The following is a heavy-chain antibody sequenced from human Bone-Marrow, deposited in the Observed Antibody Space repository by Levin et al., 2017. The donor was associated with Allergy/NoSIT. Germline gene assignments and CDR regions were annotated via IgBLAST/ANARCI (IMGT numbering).Heavy chain of an antibody. J-gene: IGHJ4*02. Sequence: GASVKVSCAASGFTFNTYSMHWVRQAPGKGLEWVSYISSSSKTMYYTDSVKGRFVISRDNAKNSLYLQMSSLRAEDTAVYFCARDVGDGYNGDGYFDNWGQGSLVTVSS. CDR2: ISSSSKTM. D-gene: IGHD5-24*01. CDR1: GFTFNTYS. CDR3: ARDVGDGYNGDGYFDN. V-gene: IGHV3-48*04.